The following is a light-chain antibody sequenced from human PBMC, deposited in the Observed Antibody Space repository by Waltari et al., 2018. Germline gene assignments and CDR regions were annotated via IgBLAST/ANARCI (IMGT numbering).Light chain of an antibody. Sequence: DIQMTQSPSSLSASVGDNVTITCQVSQSISSWLAWYQQKPGKAPKPLIYKASSLESGVPSRFSGSGSGTDFTLTINSLQPEDFATYYCQQYNSAPFTFGPGTKLDIK. CDR3: QQYNSAPFT. CDR2: KAS. CDR1: QSISSW. V-gene: IGKV1-5*01. J-gene: IGKJ3*01.